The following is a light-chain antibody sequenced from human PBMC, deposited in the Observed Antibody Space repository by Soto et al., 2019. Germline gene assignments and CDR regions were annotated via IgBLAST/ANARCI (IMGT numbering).Light chain of an antibody. J-gene: IGKJ1*01. CDR3: QHYKESST. CDR1: QSISSW. V-gene: IGKV1-5*03. Sequence: DIQMTQSPSTLSASVGDRVTITCRASQSISSWLAWYQQKPGKAPKLLIYEASSSEIGVPPRFSGSGFGTEFPLTISILQPDDFATYYCQHYKESSTFGQGTRLEIK. CDR2: EAS.